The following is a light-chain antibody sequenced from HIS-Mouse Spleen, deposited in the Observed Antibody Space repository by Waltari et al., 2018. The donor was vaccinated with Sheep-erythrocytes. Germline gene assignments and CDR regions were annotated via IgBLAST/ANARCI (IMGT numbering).Light chain of an antibody. Sequence: QAVVTHEPSLTVSPGGTVTLTCGSSTGAGSSGHYPYWFQQKPGQAPRTLIYDTSNKHSWTPARFSGSLLGGKAALTLSGAQPEDEAEYYCLLSYSGARPVVFGGGTKLTVL. J-gene: IGLJ2*01. V-gene: IGLV7-46*01. CDR1: TGAGSSGHY. CDR3: LLSYSGARPVV. CDR2: DTS.